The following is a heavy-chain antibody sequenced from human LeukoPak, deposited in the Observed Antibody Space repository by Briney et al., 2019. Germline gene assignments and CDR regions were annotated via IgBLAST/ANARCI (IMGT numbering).Heavy chain of an antibody. J-gene: IGHJ4*02. Sequence: ASVKVSCKASGYTFTGYYMHWVRQAPGQGLEWMGWMNPNSGNTGYAQKFQGRVTITRNTSISTAYMELSSLRSEDTAVYYCARAKHMYWNYDWGQGTLVTVSS. D-gene: IGHD1-7*01. V-gene: IGHV1-8*03. CDR1: GYTFTGYY. CDR2: MNPNSGNT. CDR3: ARAKHMYWNYD.